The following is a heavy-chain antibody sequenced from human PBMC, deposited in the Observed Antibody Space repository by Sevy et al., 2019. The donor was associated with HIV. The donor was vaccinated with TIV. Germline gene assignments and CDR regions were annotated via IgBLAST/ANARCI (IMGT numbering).Heavy chain of an antibody. CDR2: ISGISNYI. CDR3: ARTGCSITSCLTADAFDI. V-gene: IGHV3-21*06. Sequence: GGSLRLSCAASGFTFSSYSMNWVRQAPGKGLEWVSSISGISNYIYYAHSVKGRFTISRDNAKSSLYLQMNSLRAEDTAVYYCARTGCSITSCLTADAFDIWGQGTLVTVSS. D-gene: IGHD2-2*01. J-gene: IGHJ3*02. CDR1: GFTFSSYS.